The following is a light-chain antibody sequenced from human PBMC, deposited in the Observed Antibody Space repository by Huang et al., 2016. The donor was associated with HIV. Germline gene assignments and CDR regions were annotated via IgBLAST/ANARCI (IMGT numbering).Light chain of an antibody. CDR2: DAS. CDR3: QQYDNLPWT. J-gene: IGKJ1*01. V-gene: IGKV1-33*01. CDR1: QDISNY. Sequence: DILMIQSPSSLSASVVDRVTITCQANQDISNYFNWYQQKPGKAPKLLIYDASNWETGVPSRFSGSGSGTDFTFTISRLQPEDIATYYCQQYDNLPWTFGQGTKVEIK.